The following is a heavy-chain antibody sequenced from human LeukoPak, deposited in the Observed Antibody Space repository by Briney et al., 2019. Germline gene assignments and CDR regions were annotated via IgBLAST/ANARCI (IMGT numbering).Heavy chain of an antibody. CDR2: IYPGDSDT. D-gene: IGHD2-2*01. J-gene: IGHJ4*02. CDR3: ARQFAPAATIDY. CDR1: GYTFTNYW. Sequence: GASLQISCKGSGYTFTNYWIGWVRQMPGKGLEWMGIIYPGDSDTRYSPSFQGQVTISADKSISTAYLQWNSLKASDTAMYFCARQFAPAATIDYWGREPWSPSPQ. V-gene: IGHV5-51*01.